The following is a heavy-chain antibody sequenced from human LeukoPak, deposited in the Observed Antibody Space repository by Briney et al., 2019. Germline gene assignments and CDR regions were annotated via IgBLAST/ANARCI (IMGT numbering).Heavy chain of an antibody. CDR1: GGSISSYY. V-gene: IGHV4-59*12. CDR3: ARDYGEYEHYLDY. Sequence: KPSETLSLTCTVSGGSISSYYWSWIRQPPGKGLEWIGYIYYSGSTNYNPSLKSRVTISVDTSKNQFSLKLSSVTAADTAVYYCARDYGEYEHYLDYWGRGTLVTVSS. D-gene: IGHD4-17*01. J-gene: IGHJ4*02. CDR2: IYYSGST.